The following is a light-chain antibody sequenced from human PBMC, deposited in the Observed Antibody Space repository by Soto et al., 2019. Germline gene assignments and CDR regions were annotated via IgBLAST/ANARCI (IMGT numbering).Light chain of an antibody. CDR2: DVS. Sequence: QSALTQPRSVSGSPGQSVTISCTGTSSDVGGYNFVSWYQPHPGKAPKLMSSDVSKRPSGVRDRFSGSKSGNTAFLTISGLESEDEAGNYCCSYAGSYTWVFGTGTKLTVL. CDR1: SSDVGGYNF. CDR3: CSYAGSYTWV. J-gene: IGLJ1*01. V-gene: IGLV2-11*01.